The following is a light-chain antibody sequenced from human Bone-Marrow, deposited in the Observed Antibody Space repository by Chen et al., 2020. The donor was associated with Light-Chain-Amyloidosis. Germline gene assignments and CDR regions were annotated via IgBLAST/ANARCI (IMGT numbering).Light chain of an antibody. CDR2: KAS. CDR1: QSISSW. CDR3: QQRSNWPPIT. V-gene: IGKV1-5*03. Sequence: DIQMTQSPSTLSASVGDRVTITCRASQSISSWLAWYQQKPGKAPKPLIYKASSLESGVPSRFSGSGSGTDFTLTISSLEPEDFAVYYCQQRSNWPPITFGQGTRLEIK. J-gene: IGKJ5*01.